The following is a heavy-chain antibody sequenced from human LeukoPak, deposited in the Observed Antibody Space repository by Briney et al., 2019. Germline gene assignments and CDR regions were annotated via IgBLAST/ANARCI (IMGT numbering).Heavy chain of an antibody. CDR1: GGSISGSSYY. Sequence: KSSETLSLTCTVSGGSISGSSYYWGWIRQPPGKGLEWIGSIYYSGSTYYNPSLKSRVTISVDTSKNQFSLKLSSVTAADTAVYYCARDAMTSLWGQGTLVTVSS. J-gene: IGHJ4*02. CDR2: IYYSGST. V-gene: IGHV4-39*07. D-gene: IGHD2-2*01. CDR3: ARDAMTSL.